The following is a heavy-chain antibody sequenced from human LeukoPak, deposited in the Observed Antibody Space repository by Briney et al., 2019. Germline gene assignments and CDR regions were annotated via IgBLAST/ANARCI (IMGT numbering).Heavy chain of an antibody. Sequence: SETLSLTCTVSGGSISSYFWTWIRQPPGKGLEWIAYISSSGSTNYNPSLESRVTISVDTSKNQFSLKLNSVTAADTAVYYCARDGMVRGFDPWGQGTLVTVSS. CDR2: ISSSGST. CDR1: GGSISSYF. J-gene: IGHJ5*02. CDR3: ARDGMVRGFDP. D-gene: IGHD3-10*01. V-gene: IGHV4-59*12.